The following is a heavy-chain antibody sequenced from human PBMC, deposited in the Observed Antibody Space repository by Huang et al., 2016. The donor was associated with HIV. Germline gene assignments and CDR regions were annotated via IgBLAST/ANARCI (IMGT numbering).Heavy chain of an antibody. Sequence: QVQLVESGGGVVQPGRSLRLSCAASGFTFSSYGMHWVRQAPGKGLEWVVVIWYDGSNKYYADSVKGRFTISRDNSKNTLDLQMNSLKTEDTAVYYCALKGDSSGWEYFRHWGQGTLVTVSS. D-gene: IGHD6-19*01. CDR1: GFTFSSYG. V-gene: IGHV3-33*08. CDR3: ALKGDSSGWEYFRH. CDR2: IWYDGSNK. J-gene: IGHJ1*01.